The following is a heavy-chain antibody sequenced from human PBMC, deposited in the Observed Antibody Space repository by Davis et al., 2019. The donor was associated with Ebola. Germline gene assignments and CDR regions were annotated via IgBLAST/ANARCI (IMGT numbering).Heavy chain of an antibody. Sequence: SETLSLTCAVYGGSFSGYYWSWIRQPPGKGLEWIGEINHSGSTNYNPSLKSRVTISVDTSKNQFSLKLSSVTAADTAVYYCARGRITIFGVVISAGWFDPWGQGTLVTVSS. V-gene: IGHV4-34*01. CDR1: GGSFSGYY. CDR3: ARGRITIFGVVISAGWFDP. J-gene: IGHJ5*02. D-gene: IGHD3-3*01. CDR2: INHSGST.